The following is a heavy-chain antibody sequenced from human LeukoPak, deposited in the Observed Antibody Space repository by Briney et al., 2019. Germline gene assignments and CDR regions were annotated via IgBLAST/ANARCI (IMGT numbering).Heavy chain of an antibody. CDR3: SRAAGGLVGAMESEYHQYAMDV. CDR2: VIPVFGIT. V-gene: IGHV1-69*04. CDR1: GGTFRSYG. J-gene: IGHJ6*02. D-gene: IGHD1-26*01. Sequence: ASVMVSCKASGGTFRSYGINWVRQAPGQGLEWIGRVIPVFGITHYAQRFQGRVTITADKDTSTVDMELTSLRFEDTAVYYCSRAAGGLVGAMESEYHQYAMDVWGQGTTVTVSS.